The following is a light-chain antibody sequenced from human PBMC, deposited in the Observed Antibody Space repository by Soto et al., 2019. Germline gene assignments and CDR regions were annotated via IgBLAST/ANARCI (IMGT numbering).Light chain of an antibody. CDR1: QSVSSY. V-gene: IGKV3-11*01. J-gene: IGKJ1*01. CDR2: DAS. CDR3: QQRGNWPLT. Sequence: EIVLTQSPATLSLSPGERATLSCRAIQSVSSYFAWYQQKPGQAPRLLIYDASNRATGIPARFSGSGSGTDFTLTISSLEPEDFAVYYCQQRGNWPLTFGQGTKVEIK.